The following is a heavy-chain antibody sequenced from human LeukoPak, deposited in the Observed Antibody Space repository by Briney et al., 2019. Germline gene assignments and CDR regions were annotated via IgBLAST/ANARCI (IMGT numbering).Heavy chain of an antibody. CDR2: IYSGGST. CDR3: ARESASRGFFDP. Sequence: GGSLRLSCAASGFTFSSNYMSWVRQAPGKGLEWVSIIYSGGSTYYADSVKGRFTISRDNSKNTLYLQMNSLRAEDTAVYYCARESASRGFFDPWGQGTLVTVSS. D-gene: IGHD2-2*01. CDR1: GFTFSSNY. J-gene: IGHJ5*02. V-gene: IGHV3-53*01.